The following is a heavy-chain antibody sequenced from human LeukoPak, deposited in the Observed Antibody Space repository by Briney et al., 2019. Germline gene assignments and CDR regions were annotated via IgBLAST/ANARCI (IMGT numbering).Heavy chain of an antibody. D-gene: IGHD1-20*01. Sequence: ASVKVSCKASGFTFTSSAVQWVRQARGQRLEWIGWIVVGSGNTNYAQKFQERVTITRDMSTSTAYMELSSLRSEDTAVYYCAAAKLLKRYNWNYPGYWGREPWSPSPQ. V-gene: IGHV1-58*01. CDR3: AAAKLLKRYNWNYPGY. CDR2: IVVGSGNT. CDR1: GFTFTSSA. J-gene: IGHJ4*02.